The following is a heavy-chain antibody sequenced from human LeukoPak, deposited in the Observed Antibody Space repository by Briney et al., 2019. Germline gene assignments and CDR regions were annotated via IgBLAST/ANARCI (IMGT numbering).Heavy chain of an antibody. J-gene: IGHJ4*02. V-gene: IGHV4-59*01. CDR3: AREGSSWFFDY. Sequence: SETLSLTCTVSGGSLSSYYWSWIRQPPGKGLEWIGYIYYSGSTNYNPSLKSRVTISVDTSKNQFSLKLSSVTAADTAVYYCAREGSSWFFDYWGQGTLVTVSS. CDR1: GGSLSSYY. D-gene: IGHD6-13*01. CDR2: IYYSGST.